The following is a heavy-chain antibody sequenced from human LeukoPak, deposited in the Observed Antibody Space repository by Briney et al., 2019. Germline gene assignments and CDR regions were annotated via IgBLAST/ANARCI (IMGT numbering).Heavy chain of an antibody. CDR2: ISNSGSNT. CDR1: GFTFSSYA. V-gene: IGHV3-23*01. J-gene: IGHJ4*02. CDR3: AKAIAAAGTPFDY. D-gene: IGHD6-13*01. Sequence: GGSLRLSCAASGFTFSSYAMSWVRQAPGKGLEWVSTISNSGSNTYYTDSVKGRFTISRDNSKNTLYLQMNSLRAEDTAVYYCAKAIAAAGTPFDYWGQGTLVTVSS.